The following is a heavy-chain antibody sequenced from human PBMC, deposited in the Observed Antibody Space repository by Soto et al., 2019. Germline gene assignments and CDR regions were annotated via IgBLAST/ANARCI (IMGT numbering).Heavy chain of an antibody. Sequence: QVQLVQSGAEVKKPGSSVKVSCKASGGTFSSYAISWVRQAPGQGLEWMGGIIPIFGTANYAQKFQGRVTVTADESPGKAYMGLSSLRSGDTAVYYVARALHRGGPWDYWARGPLVPV. J-gene: IGHJ4*02. D-gene: IGHD2-15*01. CDR2: IIPIFGTA. CDR3: ARALHRGGPWDY. V-gene: IGHV1-69*01. CDR1: GGTFSSYA.